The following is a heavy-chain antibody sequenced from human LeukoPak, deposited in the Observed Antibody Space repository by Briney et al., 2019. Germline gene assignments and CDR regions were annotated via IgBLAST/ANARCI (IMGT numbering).Heavy chain of an antibody. Sequence: GGSLRLSCAASGFTFSDYYMSWIRQAPGKGLEWVSYISSSSSTIYYADSVKGRFAISRDNAKNSLYLQMNSLRAEDTAVYYCARVIEENWNERYFDYWGQGTLVTVSS. CDR1: GFTFSDYY. CDR2: ISSSSSTI. J-gene: IGHJ4*02. D-gene: IGHD1-1*01. CDR3: ARVIEENWNERYFDY. V-gene: IGHV3-11*04.